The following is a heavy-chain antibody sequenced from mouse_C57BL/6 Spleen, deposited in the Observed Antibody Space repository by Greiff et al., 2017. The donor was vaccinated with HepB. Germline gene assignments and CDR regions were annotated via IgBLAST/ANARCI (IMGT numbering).Heavy chain of an antibody. CDR1: GYTFTDYY. CDR3: AREGGYFDY. D-gene: IGHD1-1*02. J-gene: IGHJ2*01. V-gene: IGHV1-76*01. CDR2: IYPGSGNT. Sequence: QVHVKQSGAELVRPGASVKLSCKASGYTFTDYYINWVKQRPGQGLEWIARIYPGSGNTYYNEKFKGKATLTAEKSSSTAYMQLSSLTSEDSAVYFCAREGGYFDYWGQGTTLTVSS.